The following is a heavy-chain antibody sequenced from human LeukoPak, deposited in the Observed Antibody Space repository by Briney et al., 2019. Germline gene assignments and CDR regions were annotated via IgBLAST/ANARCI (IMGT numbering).Heavy chain of an antibody. V-gene: IGHV3-48*03. Sequence: PGRSLRLSRAASVLTSSSYEMNWVRRAPGKGVERVSYISSCGSTIYYADTVKGRFTISRDNAKNSLYLQMNSLRAEDTAVYYCAELGITMIGGVWGKGTTVTISS. CDR2: ISSCGSTI. D-gene: IGHD3-10*02. CDR3: AELGITMIGGV. J-gene: IGHJ6*04. CDR1: VLTSSSYE.